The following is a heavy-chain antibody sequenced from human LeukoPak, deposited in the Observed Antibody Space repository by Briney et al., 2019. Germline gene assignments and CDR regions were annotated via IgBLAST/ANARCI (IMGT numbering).Heavy chain of an antibody. J-gene: IGHJ6*02. Sequence: SGPALVKPTQTLTLTCTFSGFSLSTRGMCVSWIRQPPGKALEWLARIDWDDYKYYSTSLKTRLTISKDTSKNQVVLTLTNMDPVDTATYYCARTLSIAPSYYYYYGMDVWGQGTTVTVSS. CDR3: ARTLSIAPSYYYYYGMDV. CDR2: IDWDDYK. D-gene: IGHD6-6*01. V-gene: IGHV2-70*11. CDR1: GFSLSTRGMC.